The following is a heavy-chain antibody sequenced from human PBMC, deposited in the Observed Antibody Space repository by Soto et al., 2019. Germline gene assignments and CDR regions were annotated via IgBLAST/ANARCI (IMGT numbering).Heavy chain of an antibody. V-gene: IGHV4-34*01. CDR3: AGEPQDDYYGINWFDP. J-gene: IGHJ5*02. CDR2: INHSGST. Sequence: SETLSLTCAVYGGSFSGYYWSWIRQPPGKGLEWIGEINHSGSTNYNPSLKSRVTISVDTSKNQFSLKLSSVTAADTAVYYCAGEPQDDYYGINWFDPWGQGTLVTVSS. D-gene: IGHD3-10*01. CDR1: GGSFSGYY.